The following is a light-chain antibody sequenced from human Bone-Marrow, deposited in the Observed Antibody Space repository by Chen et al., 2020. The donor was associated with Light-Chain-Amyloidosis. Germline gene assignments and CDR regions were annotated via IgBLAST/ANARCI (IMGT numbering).Light chain of an antibody. V-gene: IGLV2-14*01. CDR1: SSDVGGDNH. CDR2: EVT. CDR3: SSYTIANTLV. Sequence: QSALTQPASVSGSPGQSITISCTGTSSDVGGDNHVSWYQQHPDKAPKLMIYEVTNRPSWVPDRFSGSKSDHTASLIISGLQTEDEADYFCSSYTIANTLVFGSGTRVTVL. J-gene: IGLJ1*01.